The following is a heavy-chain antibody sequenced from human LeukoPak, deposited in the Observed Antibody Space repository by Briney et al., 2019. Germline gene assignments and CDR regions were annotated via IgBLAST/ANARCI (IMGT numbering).Heavy chain of an antibody. D-gene: IGHD2-15*01. V-gene: IGHV1-69*13. J-gene: IGHJ5*02. CDR1: GGTFSSYA. CDR3: ARMFHCSGGSCYSAWFDP. Sequence: GASVKVSCKASGGTFSSYAISWVRQAPGQGLEWMGGIIPIFGTANYAQKFQGRVTITADESTSTAYMELSSLRSEDTAVYYCARMFHCSGGSCYSAWFDPWGQGTLVTVSS. CDR2: IIPIFGTA.